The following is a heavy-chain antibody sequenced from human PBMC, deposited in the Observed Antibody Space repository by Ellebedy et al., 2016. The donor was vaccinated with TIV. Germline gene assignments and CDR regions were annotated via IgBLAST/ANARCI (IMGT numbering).Heavy chain of an antibody. CDR2: ISFDGSKK. Sequence: GGSLRLXXTASGFSFDNCGMHWVRQAPGKGLEWVALISFDGSKKLHADSVKGRFTIARDNFKNTLYLQMTSLTVEDTAIYYCAKDASFGSGSYYNVDQWGQGTLVTVSS. D-gene: IGHD3-10*01. CDR3: AKDASFGSGSYYNVDQ. V-gene: IGHV3-30*18. J-gene: IGHJ4*02. CDR1: GFSFDNCG.